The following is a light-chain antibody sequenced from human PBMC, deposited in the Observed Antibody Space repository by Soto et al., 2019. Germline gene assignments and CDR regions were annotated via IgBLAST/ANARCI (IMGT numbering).Light chain of an antibody. CDR3: GSYTGSIYV. J-gene: IGLJ1*01. Sequence: QSALTQPASVSGSPGQSITISCTGTSSDVGGYKFVSWYQQHPGKAPKLMIYEVSNRPSGVSSRFSGSKSGNTASLTISGLQAEDEADYYSGSYTGSIYVFGPGTKLTVL. CDR2: EVS. V-gene: IGLV2-14*01. CDR1: SSDVGGYKF.